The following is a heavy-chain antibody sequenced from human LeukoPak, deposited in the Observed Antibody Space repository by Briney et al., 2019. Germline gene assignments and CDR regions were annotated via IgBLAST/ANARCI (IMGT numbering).Heavy chain of an antibody. CDR3: ARGRRYCSGGSCYYFDY. Sequence: GSLRLSCAASGFTFSSYWMSWIRQPPGKGLEWIGEINHSGSTNYNPSLKSRVTISVDTSKNQFSLKLSSVTAADTAVYYCARGRRYCSGGSCYYFDYWGQGTLVTVSS. V-gene: IGHV4-34*01. J-gene: IGHJ4*02. CDR2: INHSGST. D-gene: IGHD2-15*01. CDR1: GFTFSSYW.